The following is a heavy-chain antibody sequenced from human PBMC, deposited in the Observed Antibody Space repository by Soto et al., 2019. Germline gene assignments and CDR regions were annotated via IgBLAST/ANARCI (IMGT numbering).Heavy chain of an antibody. CDR1: GFTFSSYG. Sequence: QVQLVESGGGVVQPGRSLRLSCAASGFTFSSYGMHWVRQAPGKGLEWVAVISYDGSNKYYADSVKGRFTISRDNSKNTLYLQMNSLRAEDTAVYYCAKSVIAARQVIYYYYYGMDVWGQGTTVTVS. J-gene: IGHJ6*02. CDR3: AKSVIAARQVIYYYYYGMDV. V-gene: IGHV3-30*18. D-gene: IGHD6-6*01. CDR2: ISYDGSNK.